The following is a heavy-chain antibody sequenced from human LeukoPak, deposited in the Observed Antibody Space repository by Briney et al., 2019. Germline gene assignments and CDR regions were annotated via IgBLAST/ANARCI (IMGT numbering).Heavy chain of an antibody. CDR2: IPYDGSNK. Sequence: GGSLRLSCAASGFTFSSYAMHWVRQAPGKGLEWVAVIPYDGSNKYYADSVKGRFTISRDNSKNTLYLQMNSLRAEDTAVYYCARDLTVYGDYYFDYWGQGTLVTVSS. CDR3: ARDLTVYGDYYFDY. CDR1: GFTFSSYA. V-gene: IGHV3-30*04. J-gene: IGHJ4*02. D-gene: IGHD4-17*01.